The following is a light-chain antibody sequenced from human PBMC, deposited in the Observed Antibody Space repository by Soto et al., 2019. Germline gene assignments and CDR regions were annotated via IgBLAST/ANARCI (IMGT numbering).Light chain of an antibody. V-gene: IGKV1-5*03. J-gene: IGKJ1*01. CDR1: QSISSW. CDR3: QNYNSYSEE. Sequence: DIQMTQCPSTLSASVGDRFTITCRASQSISSWLAWYQQKPGKAPKLLIYKASTLKSGVPSRFSGSGSGTEFTLTISSLQPNDFATYYCQNYNSYSEEFGQGTKVDIK. CDR2: KAS.